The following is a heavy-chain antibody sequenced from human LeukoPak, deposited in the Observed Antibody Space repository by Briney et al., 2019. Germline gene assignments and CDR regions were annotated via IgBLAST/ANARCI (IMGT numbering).Heavy chain of an antibody. J-gene: IGHJ4*02. CDR2: ISGSGDT. CDR1: GFTYSIYA. CDR3: AKEGGYNYGYLDY. Sequence: GGSLRLSCAVSGFTYSIYAMSWVRQAPGKGLEGVSTISGSGDTYYVDSVKGRFTISRDNSENTLYLQMNSLRAEDTAVYYCAKEGGYNYGYLDYWGQGTLVTVSS. V-gene: IGHV3-23*01. D-gene: IGHD5-18*01.